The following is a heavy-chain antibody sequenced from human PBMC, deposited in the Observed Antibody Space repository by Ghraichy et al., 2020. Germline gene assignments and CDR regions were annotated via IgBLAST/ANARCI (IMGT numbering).Heavy chain of an antibody. CDR3: ARATSSYYFDY. J-gene: IGHJ4*02. V-gene: IGHV4-59*01. CDR1: GDSISSYY. CDR2: MSYSGIT. Sequence: SETLSLTCTVSGDSISSYYWSWIRQPPGKGLEWIGYMSYSGITNHSPSLKSRVTISVDTSKNQFSLKVSSVTAADTAVYYCARATSSYYFDYWGQGTLVTVSS.